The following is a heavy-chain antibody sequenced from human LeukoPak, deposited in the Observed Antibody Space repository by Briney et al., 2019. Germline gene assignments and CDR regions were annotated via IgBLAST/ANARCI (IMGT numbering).Heavy chain of an antibody. J-gene: IGHJ2*01. CDR2: ISYDGSNK. D-gene: IGHD1-26*01. CDR3: ARVPLSGSYSMRWYFDL. CDR1: GFTFSSYA. Sequence: GGSLRLSCAASGFTFSSYAMHWVRQAPGKGLEWVAVISYDGSNKYYADSVKGRFTISRDNSKNTLYLQMNSLGAEDTAVYNCARVPLSGSYSMRWYFDLWGRGTLVTVSS. V-gene: IGHV3-30-3*01.